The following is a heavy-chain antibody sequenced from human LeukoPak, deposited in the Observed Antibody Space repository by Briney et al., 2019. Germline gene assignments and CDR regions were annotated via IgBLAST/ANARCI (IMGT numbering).Heavy chain of an antibody. Sequence: GGSLRLSCAASGFTFSSYSMNWVRQDPGKGLEWVSHITASGTAMFYADSVKGRFTISRDNAKNSLYLQMNSLRDEDTAVYYCASSGSYRFDYWGQGTLVTVSS. D-gene: IGHD1-26*01. V-gene: IGHV3-48*02. CDR3: ASSGSYRFDY. J-gene: IGHJ4*02. CDR1: GFTFSSYS. CDR2: ITASGTAM.